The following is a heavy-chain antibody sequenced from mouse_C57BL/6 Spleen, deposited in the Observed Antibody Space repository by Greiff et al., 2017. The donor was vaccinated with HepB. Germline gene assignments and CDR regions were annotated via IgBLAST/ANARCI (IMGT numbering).Heavy chain of an antibody. D-gene: IGHD2-1*01. J-gene: IGHJ2*01. CDR2: ISYDGSN. CDR1: GYSITSGYY. CDR3: ARGGHGNYGFIDY. V-gene: IGHV3-6*01. Sequence: EVKLQESGPGLVKPSQSLSLTCSVTGYSITSGYYWNWIRQFPGNKLEWMGYISYDGSNNYNPSLKNRISITRDTSKNQFFLKLNSVTTEDTATYYCARGGHGNYGFIDYWGQGTTLTVSS.